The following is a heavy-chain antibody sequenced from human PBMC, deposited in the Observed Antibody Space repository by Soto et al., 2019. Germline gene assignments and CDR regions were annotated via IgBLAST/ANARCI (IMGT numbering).Heavy chain of an antibody. J-gene: IGHJ4*02. D-gene: IGHD3-9*01. Sequence: TLSLTCAVSGGSISSGGYSWSWIRQPPGKGLEWIGYIYHSGSTYYNPSLKSRVTISVDTSKNQFSLKLSSVTAADTAVYYCARSTRVYFDLDYWGQGTLVTVSS. CDR3: ARSTRVYFDLDY. V-gene: IGHV4-30-2*01. CDR2: IYHSGST. CDR1: GGSISSGGYS.